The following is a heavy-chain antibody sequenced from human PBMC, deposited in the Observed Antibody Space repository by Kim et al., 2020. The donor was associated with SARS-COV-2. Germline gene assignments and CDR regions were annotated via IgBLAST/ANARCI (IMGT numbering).Heavy chain of an antibody. CDR2: ISPGGST. J-gene: IGHJ1*01. Sequence: SETLSLTCAVSGASFTYYYWSWIRQAPGKGLDWIGEISPGGSTSNNPSLKSRVPVSLDTSKKQYSLILNSVTAADTDVYSCERAPGPARAATVRWGYF. D-gene: IGHD6-13*01. CDR3: ERAPGPARAATVRWGYF. V-gene: IGHV4-34*01. CDR1: GASFTYYY.